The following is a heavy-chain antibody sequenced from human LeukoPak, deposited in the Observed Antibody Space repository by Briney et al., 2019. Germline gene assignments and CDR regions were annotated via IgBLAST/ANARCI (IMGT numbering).Heavy chain of an antibody. V-gene: IGHV1-18*01. CDR2: ISAYNGNT. Sequence: ASVKVSCKASGYTFTSYDISWVRQAPGQGLEWMGWISAYNGNTNYAQKLQGRVSMTTDTSTSTAYMELRSLRSDDTAVYYCARVFTGDYNNWFDPWGQGTLVTVSS. D-gene: IGHD4-17*01. CDR3: ARVFTGDYNNWFDP. CDR1: GYTFTSYD. J-gene: IGHJ5*02.